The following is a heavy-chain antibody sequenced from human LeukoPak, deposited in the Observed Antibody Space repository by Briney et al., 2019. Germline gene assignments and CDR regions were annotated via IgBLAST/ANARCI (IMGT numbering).Heavy chain of an antibody. CDR2: ISAYNGNT. CDR3: ARVYMATITRRNWFDP. J-gene: IGHJ5*02. CDR1: GYTFTSYG. V-gene: IGHV1-18*01. D-gene: IGHD5-24*01. Sequence: ASVKVSCKASGYTFTSYGISWVRQAPGQGLEWMEWISAYNGNTNYAQKLQGRVTMTTDTSTSTAYMELRSLRSDDTAVYYCARVYMATITRRNWFDPWGQGTLVTVSS.